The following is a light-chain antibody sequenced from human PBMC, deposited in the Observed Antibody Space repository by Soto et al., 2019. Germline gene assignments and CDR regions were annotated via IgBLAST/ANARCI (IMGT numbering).Light chain of an antibody. CDR3: QHHNSYSQT. CDR2: GVS. V-gene: IGKV1-5*01. Sequence: DIQMTQSPPTLPASVGDRVTITCRASQSIRHYLAWYQQMPGKAPKLLIYGVSTLQSGVPSRFSGSRSGTEFTLTISSLQPDDFGTYFCQHHNSYSQTFGQGTK. J-gene: IGKJ1*01. CDR1: QSIRHY.